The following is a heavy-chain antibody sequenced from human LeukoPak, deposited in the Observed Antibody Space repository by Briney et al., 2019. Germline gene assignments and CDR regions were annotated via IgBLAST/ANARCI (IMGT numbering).Heavy chain of an antibody. V-gene: IGHV3-30*18. CDR2: VSFDGSNQ. Sequence: SGGSLRLSCAASGFIFSRYGMNWVRQAPGKGLEGVAVVSFDGSNQYYADSVKGRFTISRDNSKNTVYLQINSLRAEDTAVYYCAKVRAPITVTEGMDVWSQGTMVTVSS. CDR1: GFIFSRYG. CDR3: AKVRAPITVTEGMDV. D-gene: IGHD4-17*01. J-gene: IGHJ6*02.